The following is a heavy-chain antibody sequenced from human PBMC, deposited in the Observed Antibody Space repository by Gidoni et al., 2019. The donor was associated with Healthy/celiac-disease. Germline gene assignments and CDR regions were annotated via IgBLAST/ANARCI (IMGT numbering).Heavy chain of an antibody. D-gene: IGHD3-3*01. CDR1: GFTFSNAW. CDR3: TTAYYDFWSGYYSPYYYGMDV. CDR2: IKSKTDGGTT. Sequence: EVQLVESGGGLVKPGGSLRLPCAASGFTFSNAWMSWVRQAPGKGLEWVGRIKSKTDGGTTDYAAPVKGRFTISRDDSKNTLYLQMNSLKTEDTAVYYCTTAYYDFWSGYYSPYYYGMDVWGQGTTVTVSS. V-gene: IGHV3-15*01. J-gene: IGHJ6*02.